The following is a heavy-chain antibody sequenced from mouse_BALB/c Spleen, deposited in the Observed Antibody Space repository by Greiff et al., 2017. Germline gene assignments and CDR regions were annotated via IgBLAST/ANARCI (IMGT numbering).Heavy chain of an antibody. CDR2: ISSGGST. D-gene: IGHD2-1*01. CDR3: ARGRGNYDWFAY. V-gene: IGHV5-6-5*01. CDR1: GFTFSSYA. Sequence: EVQLQESGGGLVKPGGSLKLSCAASGFTFSSYAMSWVRQTPEKRLEWVASISSGGSTYYPDSVKGRFTISRDNARNILYLQMSSLRSEDTAMYYCARGRGNYDWFAYWGQGTLVTVSA. J-gene: IGHJ3*01.